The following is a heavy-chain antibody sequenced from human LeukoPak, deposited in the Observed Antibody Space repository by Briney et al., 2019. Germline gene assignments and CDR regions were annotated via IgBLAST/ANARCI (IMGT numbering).Heavy chain of an antibody. J-gene: IGHJ5*02. Sequence: PSETLSLTCTVSGGSISSYYWSWIRQPPGKGLEWIGYIYTSGSTNYNPSLKSRVTISVDTSKNQFSLKLSSVTAADTAVYYCARQVYSSSWYEYNWFDPWGQGTLVTVYS. D-gene: IGHD6-13*01. CDR2: IYTSGST. CDR3: ARQVYSSSWYEYNWFDP. V-gene: IGHV4-4*09. CDR1: GGSISSYY.